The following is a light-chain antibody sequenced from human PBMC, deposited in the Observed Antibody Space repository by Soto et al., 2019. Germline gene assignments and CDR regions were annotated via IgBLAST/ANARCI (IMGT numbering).Light chain of an antibody. CDR2: DSS. V-gene: IGKV3-11*01. CDR1: QSVSNY. Sequence: VLTQSPAILSLARGERATLDCRASQSVSNYLAWYQQRPGQAPRLLIYDSSNRATGIPARFSASGSGTDFTLTISSLEPEDFAVYYCQQRRVWPLTFGGGTKVEIK. J-gene: IGKJ4*01. CDR3: QQRRVWPLT.